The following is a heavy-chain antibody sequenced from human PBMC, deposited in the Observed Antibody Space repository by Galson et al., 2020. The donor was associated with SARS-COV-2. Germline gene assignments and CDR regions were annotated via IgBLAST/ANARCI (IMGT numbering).Heavy chain of an antibody. V-gene: IGHV3-30-3*01. CDR2: ISYDGSNK. CDR1: GFTFSSYA. Sequence: GESLKISCAASGFTFSSYAMHWVRQAPGKRLEWVAVISYDGSNKYYADSEKGRFTISRDNSKNTLYLQMNSLRAEDTAVYYCARGGQDYDILTGYYIGGPYYYYGMDVGGKGTSVTVS. CDR3: ARGGQDYDILTGYYIGGPYYYYGMDV. D-gene: IGHD3-9*01. J-gene: IGHJ6*04.